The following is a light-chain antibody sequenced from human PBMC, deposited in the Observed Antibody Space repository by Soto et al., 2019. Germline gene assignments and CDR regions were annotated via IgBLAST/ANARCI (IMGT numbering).Light chain of an antibody. Sequence: EFVLTLSPATLSLSPGEGATLSCMASQSIGNYLAWYQQKPGQAPRLLIYGASTRATGIPDRFSGSGSGTDFTLTISRLEPEDFAVYYCHQYGSSPRTFGQGTRLEIK. V-gene: IGKV3-20*01. CDR2: GAS. J-gene: IGKJ5*01. CDR1: QSIGNY. CDR3: HQYGSSPRT.